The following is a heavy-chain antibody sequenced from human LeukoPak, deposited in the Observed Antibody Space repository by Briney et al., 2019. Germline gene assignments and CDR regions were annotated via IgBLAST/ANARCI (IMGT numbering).Heavy chain of an antibody. Sequence: PSETLSLTRAVYGGSFSGYYWSWIRQPPGKGLEWIGEINHSGSTNYNPSLKSRVTISVDTSKNQFSLKLSSVTAADTAVYYCARYSSVPSYYYYYGMDVWGQGTTVTVSS. CDR3: ARYSSVPSYYYYYGMDV. CDR2: INHSGST. D-gene: IGHD5-18*01. CDR1: GGSFSGYY. J-gene: IGHJ6*02. V-gene: IGHV4-34*01.